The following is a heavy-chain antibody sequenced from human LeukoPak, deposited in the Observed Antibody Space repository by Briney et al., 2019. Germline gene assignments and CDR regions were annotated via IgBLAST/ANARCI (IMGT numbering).Heavy chain of an antibody. V-gene: IGHV3-30*18. CDR3: AKDPQWLLLRIGDYFDY. D-gene: IGHD3-22*01. Sequence: GGSLRLSCAASGFTFSSYGMHWVRQAPGKGLEWVAVISYDGSNKYYADSVKGRFTISRDNSKNTLYLQMNTLRAEDTAVYYCAKDPQWLLLRIGDYFDYWGQGTLVTVSS. CDR2: ISYDGSNK. J-gene: IGHJ4*02. CDR1: GFTFSSYG.